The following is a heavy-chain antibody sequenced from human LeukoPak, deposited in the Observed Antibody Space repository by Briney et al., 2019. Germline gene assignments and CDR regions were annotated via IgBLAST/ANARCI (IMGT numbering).Heavy chain of an antibody. V-gene: IGHV1-2*02. CDR2: MHPGNGNT. CDR1: GYRFISNY. J-gene: IGHJ4*02. CDR3: AREGSYCVGGDCYSFDF. D-gene: IGHD2-21*02. Sequence: GASVRVSCKASGYRFISNYIQWVRQAPGLGPEWMGWMHPGNGNTRYAEKFQGRVTMTRDTSINTAYMDLNSLRSDDTAVYYWAREGSYCVGGDCYSFDFWGQGTLITVSS.